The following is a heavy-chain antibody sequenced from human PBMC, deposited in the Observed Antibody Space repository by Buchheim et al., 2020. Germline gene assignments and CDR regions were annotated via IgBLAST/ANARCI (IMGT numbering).Heavy chain of an antibody. V-gene: IGHV3-15*05. CDR2: IKSKTDGGTT. D-gene: IGHD3-10*01. CDR3: TTGYGSGSYYSGYYYYYGMDV. J-gene: IGHJ6*02. CDR1: GFTFSNAW. Sequence: EVQLVESGGGLVKPGGSLRVSCAASGFTFSNAWLNWVRQAPGKGLEWVGRIKSKTDGGTTDYAAPVKGRFTISRDDSKNTLYLQMKSLRTEDAAVYYCTTGYGSGSYYSGYYYYYGMDVWGQGTT.